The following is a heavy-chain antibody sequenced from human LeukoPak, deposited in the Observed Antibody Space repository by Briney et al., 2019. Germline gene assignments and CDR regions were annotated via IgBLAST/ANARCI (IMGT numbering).Heavy chain of an antibody. D-gene: IGHD3-22*01. CDR1: GGSISSGDYY. V-gene: IGHV3-23*01. J-gene: IGHJ6*02. CDR2: ISGSGGST. CDR3: AIRGISSPMGSGYLTRRYYYYGMDV. Sequence: EALSLTCTVSGGSISSGDYYWSWVRQAPGKGLEWVSAISGSGGSTCYADSVKGRFTISRDNSKNTLYLQMNSLRAEDTAVYYCAIRGISSPMGSGYLTRRYYYYGMDVWGQGTTVTVSS.